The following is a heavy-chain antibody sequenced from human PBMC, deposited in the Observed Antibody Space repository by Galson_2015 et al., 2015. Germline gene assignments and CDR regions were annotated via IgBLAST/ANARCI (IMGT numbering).Heavy chain of an antibody. CDR1: GFTFSSYA. D-gene: IGHD3-22*01. J-gene: IGHJ4*02. Sequence: SLRLSCAASGFTFSSYAMSWVRQAPGKGLEWVSAISGSGGSTYYADSVKGRFTISRDNSKNTLYLQMNSLRAEDTAVYYCAKYGLAGYYDSSCFDYWGQGTLVTVSS. CDR3: AKYGLAGYYDSSCFDY. CDR2: ISGSGGST. V-gene: IGHV3-23*01.